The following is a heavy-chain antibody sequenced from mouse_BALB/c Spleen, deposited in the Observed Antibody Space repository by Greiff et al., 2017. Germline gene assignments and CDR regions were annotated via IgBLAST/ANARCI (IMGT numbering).Heavy chain of an antibody. CDR2: ISSGGSYT. V-gene: IGHV5-9-4*01. CDR1: GFTFSSYA. J-gene: IGHJ3*01. CDR3: ASLTAAWFAY. Sequence: DVQLVESGGGLVKPGGSLKLSCAASGFTFSSYAMSWVRQSPEKRLEWVAEISSGGSYTYYPDTVTGRFTISRDNAKNTLYLEMSSLRSEDTAMYYCASLTAAWFAYWGQGTLVTVSA. D-gene: IGHD4-1*01.